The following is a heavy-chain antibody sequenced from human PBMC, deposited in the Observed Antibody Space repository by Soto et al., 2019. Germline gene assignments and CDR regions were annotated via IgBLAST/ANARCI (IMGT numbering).Heavy chain of an antibody. D-gene: IGHD2-8*01. CDR3: ARGDSTDCSNGVCSFFYNHDMDV. CDR2: INPKSGGT. V-gene: IGHV1-2*04. Sequence: ASVKVSSKASGYSFTDYHIHWVRQAPGQGLEWLGRINPKSGGTSTAQKFQGWVTMTTDTSISTASMELTRLTSDDTAIYYCARGDSTDCSNGVCSFFYNHDMDVWGQGTTVTVSS. J-gene: IGHJ6*02. CDR1: GYSFTDYH.